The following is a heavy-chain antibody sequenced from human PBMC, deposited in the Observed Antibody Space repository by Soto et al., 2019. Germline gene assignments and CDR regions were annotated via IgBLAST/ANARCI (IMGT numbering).Heavy chain of an antibody. J-gene: IGHJ3*02. V-gene: IGHV3-11*05. CDR1: GFTFSDYY. CDR3: ARDADILTGSDAFDI. CDR2: ISSIMSYT. Sequence: GGSLRLSCAASGFTFSDYYMSWIRQAPGKLFDWFSYISSIMSYTNYADSVKGRFTISRDNAKNSLFLQMNSLRAEDTALYYCARDADILTGSDAFDIWGQGTMVTVSS. D-gene: IGHD3-9*01.